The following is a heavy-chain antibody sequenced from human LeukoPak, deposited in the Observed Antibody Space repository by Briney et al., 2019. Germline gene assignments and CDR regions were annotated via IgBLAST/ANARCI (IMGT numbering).Heavy chain of an antibody. V-gene: IGHV1-8*01. D-gene: IGHD6-13*01. CDR1: GYTFTSYD. CDR2: MNPNSGNT. J-gene: IGHJ6*02. Sequence: ASVKVSCKASGYTFTSYDINWVRQATGQGLEWMGWMNPNSGNTGYAQKFQGRVTMTRNTSISTAYMELSSLRSEDTAVYYCARGLYFSSGWYYYYYYGMDVWGQGTTVTVSS. CDR3: ARGLYFSSGWYYYYYYGMDV.